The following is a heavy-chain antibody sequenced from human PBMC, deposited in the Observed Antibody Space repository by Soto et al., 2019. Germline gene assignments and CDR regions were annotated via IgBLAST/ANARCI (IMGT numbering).Heavy chain of an antibody. J-gene: IGHJ4*02. CDR3: ARLWSEREPNFDY. Sequence: GGSLRLSCAASGYTFSDSAMHWVRQASGKGLEWVGRIRSKANSYATVYAASMKGRFTISRDDSKNTAYLQMNSLKTEDTAVYYCARLWSEREPNFDYWGQGTLVTVSS. CDR2: IRSKANSYAT. CDR1: GYTFSDSA. D-gene: IGHD1-26*01. V-gene: IGHV3-73*01.